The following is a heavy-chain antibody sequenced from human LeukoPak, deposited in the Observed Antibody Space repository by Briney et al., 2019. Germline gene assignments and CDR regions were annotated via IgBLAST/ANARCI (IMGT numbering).Heavy chain of an antibody. Sequence: GGSLRLSCAASGFTFSNYAMSWVRQAPGKGLEWVSFISDSGDSSYFTDSVKGRFTISRDNSKNTLYLQMNSLSPEDTAVYYCAKNRGAGSHYYYHMNVWGKGTTVTVSS. CDR3: AKNRGAGSHYYYHMNV. CDR2: ISDSGDSS. V-gene: IGHV3-23*01. CDR1: GFTFSNYA. D-gene: IGHD1-26*01. J-gene: IGHJ6*03.